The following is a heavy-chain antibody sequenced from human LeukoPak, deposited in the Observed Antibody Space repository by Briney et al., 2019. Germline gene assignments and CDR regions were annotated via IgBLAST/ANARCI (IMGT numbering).Heavy chain of an antibody. V-gene: IGHV3-23*05. CDR1: GFTFSSNA. J-gene: IGHJ5*02. D-gene: IGHD2-2*01. CDR3: AKEGGITSHNWFDT. Sequence: GESLRLSCAASGFTFSSNAMSWARQAPGKGLEWVAAIYGSGSTTDYADSVKGRFTISRDNSKNTLYLQMNNLTAEDTALYYCAKEGGITSHNWFDTWGQGTLVTVSS. CDR2: IYGSGSTT.